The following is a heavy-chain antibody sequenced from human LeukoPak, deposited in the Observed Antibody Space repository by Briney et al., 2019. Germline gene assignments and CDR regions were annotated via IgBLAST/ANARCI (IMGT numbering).Heavy chain of an antibody. CDR1: GFTFNSYW. CDR3: ARGDFWSGDYTDAFDV. J-gene: IGHJ3*01. V-gene: IGHV3-7*04. CDR2: INPDGSEK. D-gene: IGHD3-3*01. Sequence: PGGSLSFSCAVSGFTFNSYWMRRLRQAPGNGLEWVANINPDGSEKYCIYSVKGRFTISRDNTKNSLYLQRNSLRDGDTAVYYCARGDFWSGDYTDAFDVWGQGTMVTVSS.